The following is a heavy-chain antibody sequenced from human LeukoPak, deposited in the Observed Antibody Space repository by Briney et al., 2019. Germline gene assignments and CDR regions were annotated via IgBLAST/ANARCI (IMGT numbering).Heavy chain of an antibody. CDR1: GGSISSGSYY. Sequence: PSETLSLTCTVSGGSISSGSYYWSWIRQPAGKGLEWVANIKQDGSEKYYVDSVKGRFTISRDNAKNSLYLQMNSLRAEDTAVYYCARERGSGSYHPFAPWGQGTLATVSS. CDR3: ARERGSGSYHPFAP. V-gene: IGHV3-7*01. CDR2: IKQDGSEK. D-gene: IGHD3-10*01. J-gene: IGHJ5*02.